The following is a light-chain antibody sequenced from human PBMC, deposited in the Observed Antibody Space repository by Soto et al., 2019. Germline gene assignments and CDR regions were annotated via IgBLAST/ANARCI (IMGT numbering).Light chain of an antibody. CDR1: QGISSY. CDR2: AAS. Sequence: AIRMTQSPSSFSASTGDRVTITCRASQGISSYLVWYQQKPGKAPKLLIYAASTLQSGVPSRFSGSGSGTDFTLTISCLQSEDFATYYCQQYYSYPRITFGQGTRLEIK. J-gene: IGKJ5*01. CDR3: QQYYSYPRIT. V-gene: IGKV1-8*01.